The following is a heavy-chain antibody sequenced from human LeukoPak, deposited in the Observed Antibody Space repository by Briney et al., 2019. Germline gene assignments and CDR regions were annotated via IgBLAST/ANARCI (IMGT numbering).Heavy chain of an antibody. CDR3: ARGGVGYCSSTSCLFYYGMDV. D-gene: IGHD2-2*01. J-gene: IGHJ6*02. V-gene: IGHV4-34*01. Sequence: PSETLSLTCAVYGGSFSDYYWSWIRQPPGKGLEWIGEINHSGSTNYSPSLKSRVTISVDTSKNHFSLKLSSVTAADTAVYYCARGGVGYCSSTSCLFYYGMDVWGQGTTVTVSS. CDR2: INHSGST. CDR1: GGSFSDYY.